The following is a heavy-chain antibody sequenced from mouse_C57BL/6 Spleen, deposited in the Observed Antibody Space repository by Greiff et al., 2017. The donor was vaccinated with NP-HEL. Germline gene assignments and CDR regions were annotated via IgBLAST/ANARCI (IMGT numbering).Heavy chain of an antibody. J-gene: IGHJ3*01. Sequence: EVKVVESGEGLVKPGGSLKLSCAASGFTFSSYAMSWVRQTPEKRLEWVAYISSGGDYIYYADTVKGRFTISRDNARNTLYLQMSSLKSEDTAMYYCTREGGTWFAYWGQGTLVTVSA. V-gene: IGHV5-9-1*02. CDR3: TREGGTWFAY. CDR2: ISSGGDYI. CDR1: GFTFSSYA.